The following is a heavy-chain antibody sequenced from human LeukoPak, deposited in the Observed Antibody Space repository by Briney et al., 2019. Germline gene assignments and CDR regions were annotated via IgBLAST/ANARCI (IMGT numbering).Heavy chain of an antibody. CDR1: GFTFSSYA. Sequence: GGSLRLSCAASGFTFSSYAMSWVRQAPGKGLEWVSAISGSGGSTYYADSVKGRFTISRDNSKNTLYLQMNRLRAEDTAVYYCAKLYYYDSSGYYYVYEDAFDIWGQGTMVTVSS. V-gene: IGHV3-23*01. D-gene: IGHD3-22*01. J-gene: IGHJ3*02. CDR3: AKLYYYDSSGYYYVYEDAFDI. CDR2: ISGSGGST.